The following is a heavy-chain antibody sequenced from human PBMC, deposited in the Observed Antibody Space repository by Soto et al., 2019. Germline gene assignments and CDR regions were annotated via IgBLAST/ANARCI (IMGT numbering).Heavy chain of an antibody. CDR2: INHSGST. V-gene: IGHV4-34*01. D-gene: IGHD3-10*01. Sequence: SETLSLTCAVYGGSFSGYYWSWIRQPPGKGLEWIGEINHSGSTNYNPSLKSRVTVSVDTSKNQFSLKLSSVTAADTAVYYCARGRPNITMVRGVIHQADEVHGSYYYYYMDVWGKGTTVTVSS. CDR1: GGSFSGYY. J-gene: IGHJ6*03. CDR3: ARGRPNITMVRGVIHQADEVHGSYYYYYMDV.